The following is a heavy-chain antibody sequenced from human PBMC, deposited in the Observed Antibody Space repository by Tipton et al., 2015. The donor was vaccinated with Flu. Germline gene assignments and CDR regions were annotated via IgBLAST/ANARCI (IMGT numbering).Heavy chain of an antibody. J-gene: IGHJ4*02. CDR2: IKQDGSEK. CDR3: SRSLDY. CDR1: GFTFNDFW. V-gene: IGHV3-7*01. Sequence: SLRLSCAASGFTFNDFWMDWVRQAPGKGLEWVANIKQDGSEKNYVDSVKGRFTISRDNAENSLYLQMNSLRAEDTAVYFCSRSLDYWGQGTLVTVSS.